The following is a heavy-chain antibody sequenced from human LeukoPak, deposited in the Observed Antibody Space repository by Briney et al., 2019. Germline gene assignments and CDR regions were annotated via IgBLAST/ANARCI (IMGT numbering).Heavy chain of an antibody. CDR1: GGSINNGGYY. CDR2: VYPKGTT. Sequence: SETLSLTCTVSGGSINNGGYYWSWIRQHPGKGLEWIGFVYPKGTTFYNPSLKSRVTISVDTSKNQFSLKLSSVTAADTAVYYCARRFVVVVAATVNWFDPWGQGTLVTVSS. J-gene: IGHJ5*02. D-gene: IGHD2-15*01. CDR3: ARRFVVVVAATVNWFDP. V-gene: IGHV4-31*03.